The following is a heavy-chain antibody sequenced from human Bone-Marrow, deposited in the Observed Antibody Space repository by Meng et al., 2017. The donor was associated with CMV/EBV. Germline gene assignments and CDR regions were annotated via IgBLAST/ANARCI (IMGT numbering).Heavy chain of an antibody. Sequence: SVKVSCKASGFTFTSSAVQWVRQARGQRLEWIGWIVVGSGNTNYAQKFQERVTITRDMSTSTAYMELSSLRSEDTAVYYCAARYSSGWYYFAYWGQGTLVTVSS. CDR2: IVVGSGNT. D-gene: IGHD6-19*01. CDR1: GFTFTSSA. V-gene: IGHV1-58*01. CDR3: AARYSSGWYYFAY. J-gene: IGHJ4*02.